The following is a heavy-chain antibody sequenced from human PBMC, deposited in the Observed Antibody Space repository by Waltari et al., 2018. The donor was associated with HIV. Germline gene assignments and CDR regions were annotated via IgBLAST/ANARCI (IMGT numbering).Heavy chain of an antibody. Sequence: QVQLVESGGGVVQPGRSLRLSCAASGFTFSSYGMHWVRQAPGKGREWVAVISYDGSNKYCADSVKGRFTISRDNSKNTLYLQMNSLRAEDTAVYYCAKGGSGYYYPNYWGQGTLVTVSS. J-gene: IGHJ4*02. CDR1: GFTFSSYG. CDR2: ISYDGSNK. CDR3: AKGGSGYYYPNY. D-gene: IGHD3-22*01. V-gene: IGHV3-30*18.